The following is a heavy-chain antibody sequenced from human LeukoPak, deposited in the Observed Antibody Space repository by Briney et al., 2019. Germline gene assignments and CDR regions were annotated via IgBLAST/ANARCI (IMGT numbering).Heavy chain of an antibody. D-gene: IGHD2-2*01. CDR2: IIPILGIA. J-gene: IGHJ6*02. V-gene: IGHV1-69*04. Sequence: GASVKVSCKASGGTFSSYAISWVRQAPGQGLEWMGRIIPILGIANYAQKFQCRVTITADKSTSTAYMELSSLRSEDTAVYYCARDSISLVVVPAAMPGHYYYGMDVWGQGTTVTVSS. CDR1: GGTFSSYA. CDR3: ARDSISLVVVPAAMPGHYYYGMDV.